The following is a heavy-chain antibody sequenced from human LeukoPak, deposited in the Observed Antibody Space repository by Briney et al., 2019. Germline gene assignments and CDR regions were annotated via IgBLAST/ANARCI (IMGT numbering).Heavy chain of an antibody. CDR3: ARVGYNWNLWFDF. V-gene: IGHV4-38-2*02. Sequence: SETLSLTCTVSGYSMSSGYYWGWIRQPPGKGLQWIESIFHSGNSYYNPSLKSRVTISVDTSKNQFSLKVNSVTAADTAVYYCARVGYNWNLWFDFWGQGTTVTVSS. D-gene: IGHD1-7*01. CDR1: GYSMSSGYY. CDR2: IFHSGNS. J-gene: IGHJ3*01.